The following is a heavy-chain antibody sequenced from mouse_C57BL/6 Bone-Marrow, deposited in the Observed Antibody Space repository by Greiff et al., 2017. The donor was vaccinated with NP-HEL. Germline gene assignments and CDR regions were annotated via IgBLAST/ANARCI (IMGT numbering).Heavy chain of an antibody. CDR3: ARWLLRYYFDY. Sequence: QVQLQQSGAELVRPGTSVKLSCKASGYTFTSYWMHWVKQRPGQGLEWIGVIDPSDSYTNYNQKFKGKATLTVDTSSSTAYMQLSSLTSEDSAVYYCARWLLRYYFDYWGQGTTLTVSS. D-gene: IGHD2-3*01. CDR1: GYTFTSYW. J-gene: IGHJ2*01. CDR2: IDPSDSYT. V-gene: IGHV1-59*01.